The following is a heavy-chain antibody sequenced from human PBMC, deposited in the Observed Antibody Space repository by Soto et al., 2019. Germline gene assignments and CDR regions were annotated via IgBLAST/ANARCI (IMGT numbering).Heavy chain of an antibody. CDR2: IYWNDDK. CDR1: GFSLSTSGVG. Sequence: QITLKESGPTLVKPTQTLTLTCTFSGFSLSTSGVGVGWIRQPPGKALEWLALIYWNDDKRYSPSLKSSLTIAKDISKNQVDHTISNMEPVDTAAYCCAHRDGGGIASVLYFDYWGQGTLVTGSS. J-gene: IGHJ4*02. V-gene: IGHV2-5*01. CDR3: AHRDGGGIASVLYFDY. D-gene: IGHD6-13*01.